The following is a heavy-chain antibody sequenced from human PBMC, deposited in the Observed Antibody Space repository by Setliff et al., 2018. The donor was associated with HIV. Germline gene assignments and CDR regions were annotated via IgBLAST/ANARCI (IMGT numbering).Heavy chain of an antibody. D-gene: IGHD3-16*02. CDR3: ARGGKYVWGSYRYTADDAFDI. CDR1: GGSFSGYY. J-gene: IGHJ3*02. V-gene: IGHV4-34*01. Sequence: SETLSLTCAVYGGSFSGYYWSWIRQPPGKGLEWIGEINHSGSTNYNPSLKSRVTISEDTSKNQFSLKLSSVTAADTAVYYCARGGKYVWGSYRYTADDAFDIWGQGTMVTVSS. CDR2: INHSGST.